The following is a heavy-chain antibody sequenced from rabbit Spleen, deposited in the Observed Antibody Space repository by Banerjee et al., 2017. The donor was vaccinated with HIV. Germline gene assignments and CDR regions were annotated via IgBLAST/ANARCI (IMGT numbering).Heavy chain of an antibody. CDR3: ARDGAGGSYFAL. CDR2: IVTVSANT. V-gene: IGHV1S47*01. D-gene: IGHD8-1*01. Sequence: QEQLVESRGGLVQPGGSLKLSCKASGFTLSSYYMNWVRQAPGKGLEWIACIVTVSANTYYASWAKGRFTITRSTSLNTVTLQMTSLTAADTATYFCARDGAGGSYFALWGPGTLVTVS. J-gene: IGHJ4*01. CDR1: GFTLSSYY.